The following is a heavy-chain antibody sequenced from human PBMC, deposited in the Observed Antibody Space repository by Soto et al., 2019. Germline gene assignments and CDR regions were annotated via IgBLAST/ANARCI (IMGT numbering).Heavy chain of an antibody. CDR3: AKDLLGDGYNYD. V-gene: IGHV3-30*18. D-gene: IGHD5-12*01. J-gene: IGHJ4*02. CDR1: GFTFSSYG. CDR2: ISYDGSNK. Sequence: PGGSLRLSCAASGFTFSSYGMHWVRQAPGKGLEWVAVISYDGSNKYYADSVKGRFTISRDNSKNTLYLQMNSLRAEDTAVYYCAKDLLGDGYNYDWGQGTLVTVSS.